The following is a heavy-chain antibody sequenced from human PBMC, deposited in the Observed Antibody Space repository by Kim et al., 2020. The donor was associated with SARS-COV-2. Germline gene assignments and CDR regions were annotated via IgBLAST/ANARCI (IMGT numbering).Heavy chain of an antibody. CDR1: GYTFTSYY. V-gene: IGHV1-46*01. CDR3: ARDRGIAARRYYYYGMDV. CDR2: INPSGGST. Sequence: ASVKVSCKASGYTFTSYYMPWVRHAPRQGLERMGIINPSGGSTSYEQKFQDRVTMTSDTSTSTVYMELSSLISEDTAVYYCARDRGIAARRYYYYGMDVCGAGATGSVSS. J-gene: IGHJ6*02. D-gene: IGHD6-6*01.